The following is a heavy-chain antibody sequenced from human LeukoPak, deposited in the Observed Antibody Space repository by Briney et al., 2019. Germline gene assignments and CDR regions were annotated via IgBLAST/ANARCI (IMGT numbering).Heavy chain of an antibody. J-gene: IGHJ4*02. Sequence: SVKVSCKASGGTFSSYAVSWVRQAPGQGLEWMGMIIPIFGPAKYAQKFQGRVTITTDESTSTAYMELSSLRSEDTAVYYCARDGFEYYFDYWGQGTLVTVSS. CDR1: GGTFSSYA. CDR2: IIPIFGPA. D-gene: IGHD5-12*01. V-gene: IGHV1-69*05. CDR3: ARDGFEYYFDY.